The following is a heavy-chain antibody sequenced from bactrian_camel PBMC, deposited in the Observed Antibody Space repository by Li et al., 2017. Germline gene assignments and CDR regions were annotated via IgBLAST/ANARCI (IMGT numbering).Heavy chain of an antibody. D-gene: IGHD2*01. CDR1: GFTFSSRD. V-gene: IGHV3S40*01. CDR2: INVYGGST. Sequence: VQLVESGGGLVQPGGSLRLSCAASGFTFSSRDMSWVRQVPGKGLEWVSLINVYGGSTNSADSVKGRFTISRDNARNTLYLQMNSLKTEDTAVYYCAMTSALLPVSCGQGTQVTVS. J-gene: IGHJ6*01. CDR3: AMTSALLPVS.